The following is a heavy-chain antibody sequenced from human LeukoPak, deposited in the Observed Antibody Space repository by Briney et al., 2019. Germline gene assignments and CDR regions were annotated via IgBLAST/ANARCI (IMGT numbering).Heavy chain of an antibody. V-gene: IGHV3-30*04. CDR3: AREWELCLDY. Sequence: PGTSLRLSCAASGFTFSSYAMHWVRQAPGKGLEWVAVISYDGSNKYYADSVKGRFTISRDNSKNTLYLQMNSLRAEDTAVYYCAREWELCLDYWGRGTLVTVSS. CDR1: GFTFSSYA. CDR2: ISYDGSNK. J-gene: IGHJ4*02. D-gene: IGHD1-26*01.